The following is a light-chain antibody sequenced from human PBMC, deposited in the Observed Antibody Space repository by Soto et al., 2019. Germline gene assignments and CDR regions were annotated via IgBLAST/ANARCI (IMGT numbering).Light chain of an antibody. V-gene: IGKV3-15*01. CDR1: ESLSTY. CDR2: GAS. Sequence: EIVMTQSPATLSVSPGERVTLSCRASESLSTYLAWYQQKPGQAPRLLIYGASTRATGVPARFSGSGSATYFTITISSLQSEDSAIYYCQSYNDWPFSFGQGTKLQIK. J-gene: IGKJ2*01. CDR3: QSYNDWPFS.